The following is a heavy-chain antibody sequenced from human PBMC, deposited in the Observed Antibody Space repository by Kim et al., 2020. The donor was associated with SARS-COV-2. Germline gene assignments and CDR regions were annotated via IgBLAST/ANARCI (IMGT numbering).Heavy chain of an antibody. CDR1: GDSVSSNSAA. Sequence: SQTLSLTCAISGDSVSSNSAAWNWIRQSPSSGLEWLGRTYYRSKWYNDYAVSVKSRITVNPDTSKNQFSLQLNSVTPEDTAVYYCARGGITIFGVVEYWGQGTLVTVSS. CDR3: ARGGITIFGVVEY. CDR2: TYYRSKWYN. V-gene: IGHV6-1*01. J-gene: IGHJ4*02. D-gene: IGHD3-3*01.